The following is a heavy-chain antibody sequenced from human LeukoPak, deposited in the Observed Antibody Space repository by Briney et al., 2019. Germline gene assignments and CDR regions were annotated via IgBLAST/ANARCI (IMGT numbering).Heavy chain of an antibody. CDR3: ARGDRGTAAGNNWFNP. J-gene: IGHJ5*02. Sequence: GGSLRLSCVASGFTFSSDAMHWVRQTPGKGLEGVAVISYDGNEKYQVDSVKGRVTISRDNSKNTLYLQMNSLTVEDTAVYYCARGDRGTAAGNNWFNPWGQGTLVTVSS. V-gene: IGHV3-30-3*01. CDR2: ISYDGNEK. D-gene: IGHD6-13*01. CDR1: GFTFSSDA.